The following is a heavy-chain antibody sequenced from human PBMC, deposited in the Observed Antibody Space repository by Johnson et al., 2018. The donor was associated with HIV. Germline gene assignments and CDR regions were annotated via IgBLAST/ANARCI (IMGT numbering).Heavy chain of an antibody. Sequence: QMQLVESGGGLVKPGGSLRLSCAASGFTFSDYYMSWIRRAPGKGLEWVSYISSSGSTIYYADSVKGRFTISRDNAKNSLYLQMSSLRVEDTAVYYCARDTDYYDSSGYVGSAFDIWGQGTMVTVSS. J-gene: IGHJ3*02. CDR3: ARDTDYYDSSGYVGSAFDI. V-gene: IGHV3-11*01. CDR2: ISSSGSTI. D-gene: IGHD3-22*01. CDR1: GFTFSDYY.